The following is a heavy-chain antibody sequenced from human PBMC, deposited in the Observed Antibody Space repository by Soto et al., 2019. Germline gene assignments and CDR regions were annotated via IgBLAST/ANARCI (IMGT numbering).Heavy chain of an antibody. D-gene: IGHD2-2*01. Sequence: PSETLSLTCSVFGDSIRSAHYFWGWVRQPPGKGLEWISSIYHSGATFYEPYLRNRVNLSVDTTNNQFSLRLSSVTAADTAVYFCARQQYCGSSTCYDSLYYQYMDVWGKGTMVTVSS. CDR2: IYHSGAT. CDR3: ARQQYCGSSTCYDSLYYQYMDV. CDR1: GDSIRSAHYF. J-gene: IGHJ6*03. V-gene: IGHV4-39*01.